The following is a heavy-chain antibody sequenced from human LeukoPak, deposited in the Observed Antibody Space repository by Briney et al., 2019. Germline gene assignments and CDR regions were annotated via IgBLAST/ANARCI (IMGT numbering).Heavy chain of an antibody. D-gene: IGHD2-2*02. V-gene: IGHV4-39*02. CDR3: AREYDIVVVPAAIELEDWFDP. CDR2: IYYSGST. CDR1: GGAISSSSYY. Sequence: SETLSLTCTVSGGAISSSSYYWGWIRQPPGKGLEWIGSIYYSGSTYYNPSLKSRVTISVDTSKNQFSLKLSSVTAADTAVYYCAREYDIVVVPAAIELEDWFDPWGQGTLVTVSS. J-gene: IGHJ5*02.